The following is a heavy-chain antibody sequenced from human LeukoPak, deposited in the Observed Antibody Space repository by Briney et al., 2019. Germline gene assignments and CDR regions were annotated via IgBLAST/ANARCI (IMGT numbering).Heavy chain of an antibody. CDR1: GFTFSSYS. CDR3: AKIPYGSGSYYNFDAFDI. J-gene: IGHJ3*02. V-gene: IGHV3-21*01. Sequence: GGSLRLSCAASGFTFSSYSMNWVRQAPGKGLEWVSSISSSSSYIYYADSVKGRFTISRDNAKNSVYLQMNSLRAEDTAVYYCAKIPYGSGSYYNFDAFDIWGQGTMVTVSS. D-gene: IGHD3-10*01. CDR2: ISSSSSYI.